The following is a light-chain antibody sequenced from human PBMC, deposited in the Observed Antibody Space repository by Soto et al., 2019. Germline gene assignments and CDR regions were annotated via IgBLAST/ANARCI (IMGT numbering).Light chain of an antibody. CDR1: QSVSGY. CDR2: ADS. J-gene: IGKJ5*01. Sequence: EIVLTQSPGTLSLSPGERATLPCRASQSVSGYIGWYQQKPGQAPRLLIYADSNRATGIPARFSGSGSGTDFTLTISSLEPEDFSVYYCQQRYNWPITFGQGTRLEIK. V-gene: IGKV3-11*01. CDR3: QQRYNWPIT.